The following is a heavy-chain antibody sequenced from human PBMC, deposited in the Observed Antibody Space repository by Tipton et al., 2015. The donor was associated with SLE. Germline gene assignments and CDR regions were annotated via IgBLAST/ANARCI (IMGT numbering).Heavy chain of an antibody. D-gene: IGHD2-21*02. CDR3: ARVVTVGAVHYYDIDV. CDR1: GDSITSDIYY. Sequence: TLSLTCFVSGDSITSDIYYWGWIRQPPGKGLEWIGSVYDSGTTHYNPSLKSRVTMSVDTSKTQFSLKLGSLTAADTAVYYCARVVTVGAVHYYDIDVWGQGTRVTVSS. CDR2: VYDSGTT. J-gene: IGHJ6*02. V-gene: IGHV4-39*07.